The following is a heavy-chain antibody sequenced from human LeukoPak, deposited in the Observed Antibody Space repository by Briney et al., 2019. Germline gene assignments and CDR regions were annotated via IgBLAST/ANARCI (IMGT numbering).Heavy chain of an antibody. Sequence: GGSLRLSCAASGFTFSSYAMSWVRQAPGKGLEWVSAISGSGGSTYCADSVKGRFTISRDNSKNTLYLQMNSLRAEDTAVYYCAKFELWSHAFDIWGQGTMVTVSS. J-gene: IGHJ3*02. D-gene: IGHD3-16*01. CDR2: ISGSGGST. CDR3: AKFELWSHAFDI. V-gene: IGHV3-23*01. CDR1: GFTFSSYA.